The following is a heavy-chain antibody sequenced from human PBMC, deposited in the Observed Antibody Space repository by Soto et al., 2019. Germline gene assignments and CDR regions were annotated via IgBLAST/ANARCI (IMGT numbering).Heavy chain of an antibody. Sequence: ASVNGSCKASGYTFTGYDMHWVRQAPVQGLEWMGWINPNSGGTNYAQKFQGWVTMTRDTSISTAYMELSRLRSDDTAVYYCAREYYDSSGYYGGYYYYYGMXVWGQGTTVXVSS. D-gene: IGHD3-22*01. CDR2: INPNSGGT. J-gene: IGHJ6*02. V-gene: IGHV1-2*04. CDR1: GYTFTGYD. CDR3: AREYYDSSGYYGGYYYYYGMXV.